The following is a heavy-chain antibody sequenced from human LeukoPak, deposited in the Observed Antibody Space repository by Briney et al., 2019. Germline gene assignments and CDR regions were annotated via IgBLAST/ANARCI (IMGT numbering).Heavy chain of an antibody. CDR1: GGSISSYY. CDR2: IHDSGTT. Sequence: SETLSLTCTVSGGSISSYYWSWIRQPPGKGLEWFGYIHDSGTTNYNPSLKSRVTISVDTSKNQFSLKLSSVTAADTAVYYCARVSWFPGTSYYYMDVWGKGTTVTVSS. V-gene: IGHV4-59*01. J-gene: IGHJ6*03. CDR3: ARVSWFPGTSYYYMDV. D-gene: IGHD1-1*01.